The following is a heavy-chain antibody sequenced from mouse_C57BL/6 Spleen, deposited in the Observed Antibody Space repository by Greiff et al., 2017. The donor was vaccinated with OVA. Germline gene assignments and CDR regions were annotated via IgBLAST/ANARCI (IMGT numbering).Heavy chain of an antibody. D-gene: IGHD2-5*01. CDR3: ASACYSNLFAD. CDR1: GYTFTSYW. Sequence: QVQLQQPGAELVRPGSSVKLSCKASGYTFTSYWMDWVKQRPGQGLEWIGNIYPSDGDTHYNHKFKGKATLTVDKSSSTAYMQLSSLTSEDSAVDYCASACYSNLFADWGQGTLVTVSA. V-gene: IGHV1-61*01. CDR2: IYPSDGDT. J-gene: IGHJ3*01.